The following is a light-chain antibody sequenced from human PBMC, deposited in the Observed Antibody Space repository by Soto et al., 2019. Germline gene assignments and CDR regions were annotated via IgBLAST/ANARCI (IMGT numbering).Light chain of an antibody. J-gene: IGKJ4*01. CDR2: GAS. CDR1: QSVGRNY. CDR3: QQDASSPLT. V-gene: IGKV3-20*01. Sequence: EIVLTQSPGTLSLSPGERATLSCRASQSVGRNYLAWYQQKLGQAPRLLIHGASSRATGIPDRFSGSGSGTDFILTISRVEPEDFAVYYCQQDASSPLTLGGGTKVEIK.